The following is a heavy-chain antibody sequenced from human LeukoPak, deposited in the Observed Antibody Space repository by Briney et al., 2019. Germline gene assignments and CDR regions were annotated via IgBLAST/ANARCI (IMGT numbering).Heavy chain of an antibody. V-gene: IGHV3-21*01. D-gene: IGHD1-14*01. CDR3: ARALPEGRAEYFQH. CDR2: ISSCSSYI. Sequence: GESLRLSCAASGVTFSSYSMNWVRHAPGKGLEWVSSISSCSSYINYEDSVKGRFTISRDNAKNSLYLQMNSLSAEDTAVYYCARALPEGRAEYFQHWGQGTLVTVSS. J-gene: IGHJ1*01. CDR1: GVTFSSYS.